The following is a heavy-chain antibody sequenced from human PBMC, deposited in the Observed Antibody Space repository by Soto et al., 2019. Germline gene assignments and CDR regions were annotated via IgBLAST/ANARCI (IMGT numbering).Heavy chain of an antibody. V-gene: IGHV1-18*01. J-gene: IGHJ6*02. CDR3: ARREFGPWGMDV. D-gene: IGHD3-10*01. CDR2: ISAYNGNT. CDR1: GYTFTSYG. Sequence: ASVKGSCKASGYTFTSYGIGWVLQAPGQGLEWMGWISAYNGNTNYAQKLQGRVTMTTDTSTSTAYMELRSLRSDDTAVYYCARREFGPWGMDVWGQGTTVTVSS.